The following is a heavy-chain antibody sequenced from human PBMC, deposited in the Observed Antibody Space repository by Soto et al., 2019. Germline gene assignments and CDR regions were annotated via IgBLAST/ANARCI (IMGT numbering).Heavy chain of an antibody. CDR1: GFTFSSYA. V-gene: IGHV3-23*01. D-gene: IGHD6-13*01. CDR3: AKDRPAIAASVPDGFDY. J-gene: IGHJ4*02. CDR2: SSGSGGST. Sequence: EVQLLESGGGLVQPGGSLRLSCAASGFTFSSYAISWVRQAPGKGLQWGSASSGSGGSTYYADSVKGRLTISRDNYQKTLYQHMHSVSAEDTAVYYCAKDRPAIAASVPDGFDYWGQGTLVTVSS.